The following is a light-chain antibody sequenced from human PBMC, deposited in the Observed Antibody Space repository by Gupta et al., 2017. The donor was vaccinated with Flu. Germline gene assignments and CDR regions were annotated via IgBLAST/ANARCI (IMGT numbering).Light chain of an antibody. Sequence: QSVLTQPPSVSAAPGQKVTISCSGSGSNIGDNSVSWYQQVPETAPKLLIFENYKRPSGIPHRFSGSKSGTSATLRTTRPQTGADADYYWPTWDSTLSAVVFGGGTKLTVL. V-gene: IGLV1-51*02. CDR3: PTWDSTLSAVV. CDR1: GSNIGDNS. CDR2: ENY. J-gene: IGLJ2*01.